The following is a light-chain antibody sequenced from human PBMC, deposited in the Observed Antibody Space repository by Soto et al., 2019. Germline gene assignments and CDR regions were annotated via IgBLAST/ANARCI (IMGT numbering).Light chain of an antibody. V-gene: IGLV2-14*01. Sequence: QSVLTQPASVSGSPGQSITISCTGTSSDVGGYNYVSRYQRHPGKAPKLMIFDVSDRPSGVSNRFSGSKSGNTASLTISGLQAEDEADYYCSSYTTSGTDVVFGGGTKLTVL. CDR3: SSYTTSGTDVV. CDR1: SSDVGGYNY. J-gene: IGLJ2*01. CDR2: DVS.